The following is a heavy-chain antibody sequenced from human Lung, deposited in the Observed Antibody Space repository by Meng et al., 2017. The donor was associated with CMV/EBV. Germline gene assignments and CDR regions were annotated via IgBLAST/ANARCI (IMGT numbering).Heavy chain of an antibody. CDR2: ISGSGGST. CDR1: GFTFSSYA. CDR3: AKDRRFSWSTSCYKG. J-gene: IGHJ4*02. V-gene: IGHV3-23*01. D-gene: IGHD2-2*02. Sequence: GEXXKISCAASGFTFSSYAMSWVRQAPGKGLEWVSAISGSGGSTYYADSVKGRFTISRDNSKNTLYLQMNSLRAEDTAVYYCAKDRRFSWSTSCYKGWGKGTLVTVSS.